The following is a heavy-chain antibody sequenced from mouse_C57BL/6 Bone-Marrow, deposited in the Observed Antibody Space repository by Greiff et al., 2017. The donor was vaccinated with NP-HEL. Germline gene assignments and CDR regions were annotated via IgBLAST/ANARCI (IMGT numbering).Heavy chain of an antibody. CDR3: AKKRGLRRDWYFDV. Sequence: VMLVESGPGLVQPSQSLSITCTVSGFSLTSYGVHWVRQSPGKGLEWLGVIWRGGSTDYNAAFMSRLSITKDNSKSQVFFKMNSLQADDTAIYYCAKKRGLRRDWYFDVWGTGTTVTVSS. V-gene: IGHV2-5*01. D-gene: IGHD2-4*01. CDR2: IWRGGST. J-gene: IGHJ1*03. CDR1: GFSLTSYG.